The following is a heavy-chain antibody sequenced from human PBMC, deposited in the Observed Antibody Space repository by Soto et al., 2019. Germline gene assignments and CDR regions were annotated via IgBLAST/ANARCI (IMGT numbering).Heavy chain of an antibody. CDR2: IKSDGSDT. CDR1: GFTFNIYW. J-gene: IGHJ4*02. CDR3: ARDRNYHSDY. V-gene: IGHV3-74*01. Sequence: PGGSLRLSCATSGFTFNIYWMHWVRQAPGKGLVWISRIKSDGSDTIYADSVKGRFTISRDNARNTLYLQMSSLRAEDTATYYCARDRNYHSDYLGQGTLVTVSS. D-gene: IGHD1-7*01.